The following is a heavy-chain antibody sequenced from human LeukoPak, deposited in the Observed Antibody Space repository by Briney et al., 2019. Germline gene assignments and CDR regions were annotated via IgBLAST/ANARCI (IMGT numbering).Heavy chain of an antibody. CDR2: IKEDGGEK. Sequence: GGSLRLSCAASGFTFSSYWMSWVRQAPGKGLEWVATIKEDGGEKYYVDSVKGRFTISRDNAKNSQYLQMNSLRAEDTAVYYCARDRSRCYYWGQGTLVTVSS. V-gene: IGHV3-7*01. CDR3: ARDRSRCYY. CDR1: GFTFSSYW. J-gene: IGHJ4*02.